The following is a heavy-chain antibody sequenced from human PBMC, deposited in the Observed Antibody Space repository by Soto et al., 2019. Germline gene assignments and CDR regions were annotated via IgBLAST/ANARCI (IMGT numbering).Heavy chain of an antibody. CDR2: ITGSANFR. D-gene: IGHD6-13*01. J-gene: IGHJ4*02. CDR1: GFAFSEHA. Sequence: PGGSLRLSGVGSGFAFSEHAMSWVRQAPGKGLEWIAGITGSANFRYYADSVKGRFTISRDNSKNTVYLRVAGLRGGDTAVYFCARRRRSPGLGAGYGMDSWGQGSMVTVSS. CDR3: ARRRRSPGLGAGYGMDS. V-gene: IGHV3-23*01.